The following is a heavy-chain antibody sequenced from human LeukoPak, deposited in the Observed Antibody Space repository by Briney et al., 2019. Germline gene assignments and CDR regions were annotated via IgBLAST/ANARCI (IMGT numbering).Heavy chain of an antibody. CDR2: FSGSGGST. D-gene: IGHD3-10*01. CDR3: AKAESVYGSGGSYYFDF. V-gene: IGHV3-23*01. J-gene: IGHJ4*02. Sequence: PGGSLRLSCAASGFTFSSYAMSWVRQAPGKGLEWVSAFSGSGGSTYYADSVKGRFTISRDNSKNTLYLQMNSLRAEDTAVYYCAKAESVYGSGGSYYFDFWGQGTLVTVSS. CDR1: GFTFSSYA.